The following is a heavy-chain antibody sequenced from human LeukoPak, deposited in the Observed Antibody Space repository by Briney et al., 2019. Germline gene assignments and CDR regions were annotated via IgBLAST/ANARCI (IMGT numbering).Heavy chain of an antibody. J-gene: IGHJ6*04. CDR2: INPNSGGT. CDR1: GYTFTGYY. CDR3: ARAPSLYCSSTSCYLLDV. Sequence: ASVKVSCTASGYTFTGYYMHWVRQAPGLGLEWMGWINPNSGGTNYAQKFQGRVTMTRDTSISTAYMELSRLRSDDTAVYYCARAPSLYCSSTSCYLLDVWGKGTTVTVSS. V-gene: IGHV1-2*02. D-gene: IGHD2-2*01.